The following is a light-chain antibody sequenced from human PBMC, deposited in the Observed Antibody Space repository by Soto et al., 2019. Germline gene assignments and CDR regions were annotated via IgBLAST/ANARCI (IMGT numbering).Light chain of an antibody. V-gene: IGKV3-15*01. CDR3: QQSNTWPRT. CDR2: GAS. Sequence: EIVMTQSPATLSVSPGERATLSCRASQSVSGNLAWYQQKPGQAPRLLIYGASTRAAGFPARFSGSGSGTEFTLTIRSLQSEDFAVYYCQQSNTWPRTFGQGTKVEIK. J-gene: IGKJ1*01. CDR1: QSVSGN.